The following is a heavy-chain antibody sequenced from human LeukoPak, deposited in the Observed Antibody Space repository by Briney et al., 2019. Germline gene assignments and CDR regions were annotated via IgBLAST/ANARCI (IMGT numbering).Heavy chain of an antibody. CDR1: GFTFSSYE. CDR3: AELGITMIGGV. Sequence: GGSLRLSCAASGFTFSSYEMNWVRQAPGKGLEWVSYISSSGSTIYYADSVRGRFTISRDNAKNSLYLRMNSLRAEDTAVYYCAELGITMIGGVWGKGTTVTISS. D-gene: IGHD3-10*02. V-gene: IGHV3-48*03. J-gene: IGHJ6*04. CDR2: ISSSGSTI.